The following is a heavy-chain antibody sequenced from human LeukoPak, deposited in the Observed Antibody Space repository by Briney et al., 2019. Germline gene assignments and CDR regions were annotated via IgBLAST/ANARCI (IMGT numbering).Heavy chain of an antibody. CDR2: ISAYNGNT. Sequence: ASVKVSCKASGFTFTSSAVQWVRQARGQRLEWMGWISAYNGNTNYAQKLQGRVTMTTDTSTSTAYMELRSLRSDDTAVYYCARDNDDPVCSGGSCYAPNDAFDIWGQGTMVTVSS. CDR1: GFTFTSSA. V-gene: IGHV1-18*01. D-gene: IGHD2-15*01. CDR3: ARDNDDPVCSGGSCYAPNDAFDI. J-gene: IGHJ3*02.